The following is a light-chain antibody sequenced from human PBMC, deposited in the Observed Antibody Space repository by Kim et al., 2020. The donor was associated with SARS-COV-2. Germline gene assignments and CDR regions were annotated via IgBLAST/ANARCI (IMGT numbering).Light chain of an antibody. CDR3: AAWDDSLSGL. CDR1: SSNIGSNY. J-gene: IGLJ3*02. Sequence: ELTQPPSASGTPGQRVTISCSGSSSNIGSNYVYWYQQLPGTAPKLLIYRNNQRPSGVPDRFSGSKSGTSASLAISGLRSEDEADYYCAAWDDSLSGLFGGGTQLTVL. V-gene: IGLV1-47*01. CDR2: RNN.